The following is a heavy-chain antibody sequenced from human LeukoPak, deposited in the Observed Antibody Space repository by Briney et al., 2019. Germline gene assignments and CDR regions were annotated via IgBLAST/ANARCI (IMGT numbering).Heavy chain of an antibody. J-gene: IGHJ5*02. CDR2: TNHSGST. CDR3: ARGGRLRYFDWLPSNWFDP. D-gene: IGHD3-9*01. CDR1: GGSFSGYY. V-gene: IGHV4-34*01. Sequence: PSETLSLTCAVYGGSFSGYYWSWIRQPPGKGLEWIGETNHSGSTNYNPSLKSRVTISVDTSKNQFSLKLSSVTAADTAVYYCARGGRLRYFDWLPSNWFDPWGQGTLVTVSS.